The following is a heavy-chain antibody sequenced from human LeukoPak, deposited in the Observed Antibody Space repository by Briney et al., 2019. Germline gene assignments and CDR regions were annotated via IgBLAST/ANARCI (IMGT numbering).Heavy chain of an antibody. CDR3: ARHSGDPSVDV. CDR1: GGSFSSYY. V-gene: IGHV4-39*01. CDR2: IYYSGST. Sequence: SETLSLTCAVYGGSFSSYYWGWIRQPPGKGLEWIGSIYYSGSTYYNPSLKSRVTISVDTSKNQFSLKLSSVTAADTAVYYCARHSGDPSVDVWGKGTTVTVSS. J-gene: IGHJ6*04.